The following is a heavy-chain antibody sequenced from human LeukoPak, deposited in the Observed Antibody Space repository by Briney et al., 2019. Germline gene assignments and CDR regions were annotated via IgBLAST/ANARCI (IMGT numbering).Heavy chain of an antibody. J-gene: IGHJ4*02. CDR2: IIPNSGGS. V-gene: IGHV1-2*06. CDR3: ARGSYSGYDIDY. Sequence: GASVKVSCKASGYTFTGYFMHWVRQAPGQGLEWMGRIIPNSGGSNFAQHFQGRVTMTRDTSISTTYMELSSLRSDDTAVYYCARGSYSGYDIDYWGQGTLVTVSS. D-gene: IGHD5-12*01. CDR1: GYTFTGYF.